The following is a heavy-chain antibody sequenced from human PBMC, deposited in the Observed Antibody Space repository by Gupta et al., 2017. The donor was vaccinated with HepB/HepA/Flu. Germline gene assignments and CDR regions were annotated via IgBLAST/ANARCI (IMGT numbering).Heavy chain of an antibody. D-gene: IGHD4-17*01. Sequence: QVQLVQSGAAVKKPGSSMRVSCRASGGTFNNYAISWVRQVPGQGLEWMGGMTPNYGSPKYAQKFQGRVTITADESATTVHMDLGSLNYNDTAVYFCAREGLYGDYVWYFDLWGRGTVVTVSS. CDR1: GGTFNNYA. V-gene: IGHV1-69*01. CDR2: MTPNYGSP. CDR3: AREGLYGDYVWYFDL. J-gene: IGHJ2*01.